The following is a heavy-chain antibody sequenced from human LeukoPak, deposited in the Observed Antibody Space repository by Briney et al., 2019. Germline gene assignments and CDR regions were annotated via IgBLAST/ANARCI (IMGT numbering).Heavy chain of an antibody. CDR3: ATGGSSWYRNFQH. D-gene: IGHD6-13*01. CDR2: INPERTTT. V-gene: IGHV3-74*01. J-gene: IGHJ1*01. CDR1: GFIFSSYW. Sequence: GGSLRLSCAASGFIFSSYWMHWVRQAPGKGLVWVSRINPERTTTSYADSVRGRFTISRDNAKNTLYLQMNSLRAEDTAVYYCATGGSSWYRNFQHWGQGTLVTVSS.